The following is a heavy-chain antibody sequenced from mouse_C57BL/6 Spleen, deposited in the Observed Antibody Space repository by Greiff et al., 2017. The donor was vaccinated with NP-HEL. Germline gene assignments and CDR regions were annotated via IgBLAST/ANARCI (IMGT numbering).Heavy chain of an antibody. CDR3: ARGGTGFDY. V-gene: IGHV1-55*01. Sequence: QVQLKQSGAELVKPGASVKMSCKASGYTFTSYWITWVKQRPGQGLEWIGDIYPGSGSTNYNEKFKSKATLTVDTSSSTAYMQLSSLTSEDSAVYYWARGGTGFDYWGQGTTLTVSS. CDR2: IYPGSGST. J-gene: IGHJ2*01. D-gene: IGHD3-3*01. CDR1: GYTFTSYW.